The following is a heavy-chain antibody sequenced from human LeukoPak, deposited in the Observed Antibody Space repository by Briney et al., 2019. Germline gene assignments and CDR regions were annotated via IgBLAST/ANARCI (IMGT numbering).Heavy chain of an antibody. CDR2: ISAYNGNT. CDR1: GYTFTSYG. D-gene: IGHD3-10*01. Sequence: GASVKVSCKASGYTFTSYGISWVRQAPGQGLEWMGWISAYNGNTNYAQKFQGRVTITRDTSASTAYMELSSLRSEDTAVYYCATDLELSFDYWGQGTLVTVSS. V-gene: IGHV1-18*01. J-gene: IGHJ4*02. CDR3: ATDLELSFDY.